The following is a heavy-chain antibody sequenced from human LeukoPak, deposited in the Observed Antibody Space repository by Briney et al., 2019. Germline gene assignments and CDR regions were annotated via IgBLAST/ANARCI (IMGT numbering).Heavy chain of an antibody. D-gene: IGHD2-15*01. J-gene: IGHJ5*02. CDR1: GGTFSIYA. V-gene: IGHV1-69*13. CDR3: ARVRFPRYCSGGSCYLWFDP. CDR2: IIPIFCTA. Sequence: SVKVSCKASGGTFSIYAISWVRQAPGQGLEWMGGIIPIFCTANYAQKFQGRGTITADESTSTAYMELSSLRSEDTAVYYCARVRFPRYCSGGSCYLWFDPWGQGTLVTVSS.